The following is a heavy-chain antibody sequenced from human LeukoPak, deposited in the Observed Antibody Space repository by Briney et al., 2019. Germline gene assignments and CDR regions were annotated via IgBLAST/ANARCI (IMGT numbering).Heavy chain of an antibody. CDR1: GGSISSYY. V-gene: IGHV4-59*01. CDR2: IYYSGST. CDR3: ARVLVRGVITYFDY. J-gene: IGHJ4*02. D-gene: IGHD3-10*01. Sequence: SETLSLTCTVSGGSISSYYWSWIRQPPGKGLEWIGYIYYSGSTNYNPSLKSRVTISVDTSKNQFSLKLSSVTAADQAVYYCARVLVRGVITYFDYWGQGTLVTVSS.